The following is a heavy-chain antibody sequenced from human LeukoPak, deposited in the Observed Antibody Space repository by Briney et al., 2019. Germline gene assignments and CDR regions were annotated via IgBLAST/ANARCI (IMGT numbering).Heavy chain of an antibody. J-gene: IGHJ3*02. Sequence: SETLSLTCAVCGGSFSGYYWNWIRQPAGKGLEWIGRIYTSGSTNYNPSLKSRVTMSVDTSKNQFSLKLSSVTAADTAVYYCARDPQWELLGGAFDIWGQGTMVTVSS. CDR3: ARDPQWELLGGAFDI. CDR2: IYTSGST. V-gene: IGHV4-4*07. D-gene: IGHD1-26*01. CDR1: GGSFSGYY.